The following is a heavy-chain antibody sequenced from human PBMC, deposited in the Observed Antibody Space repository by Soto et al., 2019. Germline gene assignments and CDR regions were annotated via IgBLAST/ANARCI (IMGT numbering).Heavy chain of an antibody. D-gene: IGHD3-3*01. CDR3: ARDDFWSPGYDGGGFSDV. CDR2: ISYDGSNK. Sequence: GGSLRLSCAASGFTFSSYAMHWVRQAPGKGLEWVAVISYDGSNKYYADSVKGRFTISRDNSKNTLYLQMNSLRAEDTAVYYCARDDFWSPGYDGGGFSDVWGQGTTVTVSS. V-gene: IGHV3-30-3*01. CDR1: GFTFSSYA. J-gene: IGHJ6*02.